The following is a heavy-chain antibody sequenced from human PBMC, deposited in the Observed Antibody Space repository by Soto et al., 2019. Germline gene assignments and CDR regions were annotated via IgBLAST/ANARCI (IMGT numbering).Heavy chain of an antibody. D-gene: IGHD2-15*01. CDR1: GFTFSGFD. CDR3: ARGQEVGAHFFDS. J-gene: IGHJ4*02. Sequence: GGSLRLSCEASGFTFSGFDMHWVRQPTGKGLEWVSTIGTAGDTYYAVSVKGRFTISRDNAKNSLSLQMNSLRAGDTAVYFCARGQEVGAHFFDSWGQGAQVTVSS. CDR2: IGTAGDT. V-gene: IGHV3-13*01.